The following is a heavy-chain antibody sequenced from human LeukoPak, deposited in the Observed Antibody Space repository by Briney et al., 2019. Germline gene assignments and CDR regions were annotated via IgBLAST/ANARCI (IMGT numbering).Heavy chain of an antibody. D-gene: IGHD2-15*01. CDR1: GYTFTGYD. CDR2: MNPNSGNT. CDR3: ARGLSCSGGSCDSF. J-gene: IGHJ4*02. V-gene: IGHV1-8*02. Sequence: ASVKVSCKASGYTFTGYDINWVRQATGQGLEWMGWMNPNSGNTGYTQKFQGRVTMTRNTSISTAYMELSSLRSEDTAVYYCARGLSCSGGSCDSFWGQGTLVTVSS.